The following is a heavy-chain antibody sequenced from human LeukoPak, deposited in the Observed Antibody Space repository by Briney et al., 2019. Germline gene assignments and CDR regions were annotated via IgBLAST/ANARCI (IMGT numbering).Heavy chain of an antibody. CDR2: INPNSGGT. J-gene: IGHJ6*03. Sequence: ASVKVSCKASGYTFTGYYMHWVRQAPGQGLEWMGWINPNSGGTNYAQKFQGRVTMTRDTSVSTAYMELSRLRSDDTAVYYCARDSRGSYRNYYYYHMDVWGKGTTVTVSS. CDR3: ARDSRGSYRNYYYYHMDV. CDR1: GYTFTGYY. D-gene: IGHD1-26*01. V-gene: IGHV1-2*02.